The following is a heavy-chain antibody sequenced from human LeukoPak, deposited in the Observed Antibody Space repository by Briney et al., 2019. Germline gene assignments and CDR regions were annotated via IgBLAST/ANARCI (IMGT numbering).Heavy chain of an antibody. D-gene: IGHD2-2*01. V-gene: IGHV4-34*01. CDR2: INHSGST. CDR3: ARVPSYSVVVPAAHDGGY. J-gene: IGHJ4*02. CDR1: GGSFSGYY. Sequence: PSETLSLTCAVYGGSFSGYYWSWIRQPPGKGLEWIGEINHSGSTNYNPSLKSRVTISVDTSKNQFSLKLSSVTAADTAVYYCARVPSYSVVVPAAHDGGYWGQGTLVTVSS.